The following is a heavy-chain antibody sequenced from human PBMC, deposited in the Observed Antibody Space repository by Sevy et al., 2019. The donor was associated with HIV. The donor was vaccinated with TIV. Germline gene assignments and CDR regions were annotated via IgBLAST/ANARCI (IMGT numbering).Heavy chain of an antibody. D-gene: IGHD6-13*01. J-gene: IGHJ4*02. Sequence: GGSLRLSCAASGFTFSNAWMSWVRQAPGKGLEWVGRIKGKIYDGTIDYAAPVKGRFSISRDDSKNTLYLQMNSLKIEETAVYYCTTASWSQEDYYNYWGQGTLVTVSS. V-gene: IGHV3-15*01. CDR1: GFTFSNAW. CDR3: TTASWSQEDYYNY. CDR2: IKGKIYDGTI.